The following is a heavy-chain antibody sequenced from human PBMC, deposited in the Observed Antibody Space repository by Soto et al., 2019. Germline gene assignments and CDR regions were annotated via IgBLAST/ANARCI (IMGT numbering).Heavy chain of an antibody. D-gene: IGHD2-15*01. Sequence: SETLSLTCTVSAGSISSYYWSWIRQPAGKGLEWIGRIYTSGSTNYNPSLKSRVTMSVDTSKNQFSLKLSSVTAADTAVYYCARTAGGSPRAYYYYGMDVWGQGTTVTVSS. J-gene: IGHJ6*02. CDR2: IYTSGST. CDR1: AGSISSYY. V-gene: IGHV4-4*07. CDR3: ARTAGGSPRAYYYYGMDV.